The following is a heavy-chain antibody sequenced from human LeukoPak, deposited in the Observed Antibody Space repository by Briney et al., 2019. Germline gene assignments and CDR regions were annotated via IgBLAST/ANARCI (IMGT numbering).Heavy chain of an antibody. CDR3: ARGGPSELDP. CDR2: ISRSGNT. CDR1: GGSFSGYY. J-gene: IGHJ5*02. V-gene: IGHV4-34*01. D-gene: IGHD1-14*01. Sequence: SETLSLACAVYGGSFSGYYWSWIRQPPGKGLEWIGKISRSGNTNYNPSLKSRVTISVDTSKNQFSLKLSSVTAADTGVYYCARGGPSELDPWGQGTLVTVSS.